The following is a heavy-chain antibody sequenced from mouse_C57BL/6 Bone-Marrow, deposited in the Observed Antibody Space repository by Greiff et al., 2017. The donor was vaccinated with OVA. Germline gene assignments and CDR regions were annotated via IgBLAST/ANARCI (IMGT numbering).Heavy chain of an antibody. V-gene: IGHV3-6*01. CDR1: GYSITSGYY. CDR2: ISYDGSN. Sequence: EVKLQESGPGLVKPSQSLSLSCSVTGYSITSGYYWNWIRQFPGNKLEWMGYISYDGSNNYNPSLKNRISITRDTSKNQFFLKLHSVTTEDTATYYCARNAYYSNYDYYAMDYWGQGTSVTVSS. J-gene: IGHJ4*01. D-gene: IGHD2-5*01. CDR3: ARNAYYSNYDYYAMDY.